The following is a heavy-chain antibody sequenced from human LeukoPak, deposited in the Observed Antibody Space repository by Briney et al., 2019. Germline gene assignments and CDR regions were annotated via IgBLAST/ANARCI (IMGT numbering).Heavy chain of an antibody. Sequence: ASVTVSCTVSGYTLTELSMHWVRQAPGKGLEWMGGFDPEDGETIYAQKFQGRVTMTEDTSTDTAYMELSSLRSEDTAVYYCATALSGSYVGDAFDIWGQGTMVTVSS. CDR1: GYTLTELS. CDR2: FDPEDGET. V-gene: IGHV1-24*01. D-gene: IGHD1-26*01. J-gene: IGHJ3*02. CDR3: ATALSGSYVGDAFDI.